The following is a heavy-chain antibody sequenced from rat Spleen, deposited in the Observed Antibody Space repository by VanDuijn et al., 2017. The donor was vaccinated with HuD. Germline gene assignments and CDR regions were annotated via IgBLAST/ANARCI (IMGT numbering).Heavy chain of an antibody. J-gene: IGHJ1*01. D-gene: IGHD1-12*02. CDR3: TARDYDGSYWYFDF. CDR2: IRTKPNNYAT. CDR1: GFTFSNAA. V-gene: IGHV10-5*01. Sequence: VQVVESGGGLVQPKESLKISCAASGFTFSNAAMYWVRQAPGKGLEWVARIRTKPNNYATYYADSVKGRFTISRDDSKNRVYLQMDNLKTEDTAMYYCTARDYDGSYWYFDFWGPGTMVTVSS.